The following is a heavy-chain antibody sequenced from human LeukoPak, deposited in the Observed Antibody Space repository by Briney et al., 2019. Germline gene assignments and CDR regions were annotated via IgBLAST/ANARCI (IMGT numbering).Heavy chain of an antibody. Sequence: SETLSLTCAVYGGSFSGYYWSWIRQPPGKGLEGIGEINHSGSTNYNPSLKSRVTISVDTSKNQFSLKLSSVTAADTAVYYCARHDRRIAVWYFQHWGQGTLVTVSS. CDR1: GGSFSGYY. CDR3: ARHDRRIAVWYFQH. CDR2: INHSGST. J-gene: IGHJ1*01. V-gene: IGHV4-34*01. D-gene: IGHD2-21*01.